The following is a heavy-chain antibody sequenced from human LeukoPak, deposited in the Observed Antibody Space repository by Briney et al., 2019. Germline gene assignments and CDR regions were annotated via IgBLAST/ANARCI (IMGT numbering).Heavy chain of an antibody. Sequence: PGGSLRLSCAASGFTFSSFWMAWVRQAPGKGLEWVANIKQDGSLQYYGDSVKGRFTISRDNAKISLYLQMNSLRAEDTALYYCATSYDSSGCDWGQGTLVTVSS. J-gene: IGHJ4*02. D-gene: IGHD3-22*01. CDR2: IKQDGSLQ. CDR1: GFTFSSFW. V-gene: IGHV3-7*01. CDR3: ATSYDSSGCD.